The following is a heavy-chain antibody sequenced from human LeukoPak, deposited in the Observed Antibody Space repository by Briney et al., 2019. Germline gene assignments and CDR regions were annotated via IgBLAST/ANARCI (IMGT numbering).Heavy chain of an antibody. CDR2: IKQDGSEK. J-gene: IGHJ4*02. V-gene: IGHV3-7*05. D-gene: IGHD6-13*01. CDR1: GFTFSSYW. CDR3: ARRGTSSSWAHFDY. Sequence: GGSLRLSCAASGFTFSSYWMTWVRHAPGKGLEWVAKIKQDGSEKYYVDSVKGRFTISRDNAKNSLYLQMNSLGAEDTAVYYCARRGTSSSWAHFDYWGQGTLVTVSS.